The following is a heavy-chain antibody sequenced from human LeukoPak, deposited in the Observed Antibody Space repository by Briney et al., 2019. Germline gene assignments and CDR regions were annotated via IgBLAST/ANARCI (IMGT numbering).Heavy chain of an antibody. D-gene: IGHD2-21*01. CDR3: ARLPSDQDAFDI. J-gene: IGHJ3*02. CDR1: GGSISSGSYY. CDR2: IYTSGST. V-gene: IGHV4-61*02. Sequence: MTSQTLSLTCTVSGGSISSGSYYWSWIRQPAGKGLEWIGRIYTSGSTNYNPSLKSRVTISVDTSKNQFSLKLSSVTAADTAMYYCARLPSDQDAFDIWGQGTMVTVSS.